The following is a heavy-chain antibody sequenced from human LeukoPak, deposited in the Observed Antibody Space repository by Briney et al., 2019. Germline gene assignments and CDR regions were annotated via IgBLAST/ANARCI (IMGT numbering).Heavy chain of an antibody. CDR2: IYSSGNT. J-gene: IGHJ4*02. V-gene: IGHV4-4*07. D-gene: IGHD6-6*01. CDR1: GGSISNYY. CDR3: ARESYSSSTSGLHY. Sequence: SETLSLTCTVSGGSISNYYWSWIRQAAGKGLEWIGRIYSSGNTNYNPSLKSRVTTSIDRSKNQFSLKLSSATAADTAVYYCARESYSSSTSGLHYWGQGTLVTVSS.